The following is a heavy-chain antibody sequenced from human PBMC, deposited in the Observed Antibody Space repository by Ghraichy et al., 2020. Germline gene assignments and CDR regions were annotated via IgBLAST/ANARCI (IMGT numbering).Heavy chain of an antibody. Sequence: GGSLRLSCAASGFTFSNYWMHWVRQAPGKGLVWVSRINNDGSRAKYADSVEGRFTVSRDNAKNTLFLQMNSLRAEDTAVYYCARATAAVTAVDYWGQGTLVTVSS. CDR3: ARATAAVTAVDY. V-gene: IGHV3-74*01. CDR2: INNDGSRA. D-gene: IGHD2-21*02. J-gene: IGHJ4*02. CDR1: GFTFSNYW.